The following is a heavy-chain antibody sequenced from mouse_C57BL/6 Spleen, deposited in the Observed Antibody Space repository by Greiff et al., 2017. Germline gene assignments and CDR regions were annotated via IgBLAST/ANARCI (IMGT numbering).Heavy chain of an antibody. CDR1: GFTFSSYA. D-gene: IGHD6-5*01. Sequence: EVKVVESGGGLVKPGGSLKLSCAASGFTFSSYAMSWVRQTPEKRLEWVATISDGGSYTYYPDNVKGRFTISRDNAKNNLYLQMSHLKSEDTAMYYCARAVAYGGAMDYWGQGTSVTVSS. CDR2: ISDGGSYT. V-gene: IGHV5-4*03. CDR3: ARAVAYGGAMDY. J-gene: IGHJ4*01.